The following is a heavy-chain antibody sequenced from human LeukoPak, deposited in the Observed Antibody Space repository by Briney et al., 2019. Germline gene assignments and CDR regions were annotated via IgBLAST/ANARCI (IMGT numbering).Heavy chain of an antibody. D-gene: IGHD3-3*02. Sequence: GGSLRLSCAASGFTFSSYAMHWVRQAPGKGLEWVAVISYDGSNKYYADSVKGRFTISRDNSKNTLYLQMNSPRAEDTAVYYCARALGILRYYYYGMDVWGQGTTVTVSS. CDR2: ISYDGSNK. CDR1: GFTFSSYA. J-gene: IGHJ6*02. CDR3: ARALGILRYYYYGMDV. V-gene: IGHV3-30*04.